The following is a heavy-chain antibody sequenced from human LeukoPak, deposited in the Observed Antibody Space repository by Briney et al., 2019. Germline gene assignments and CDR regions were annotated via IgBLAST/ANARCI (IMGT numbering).Heavy chain of an antibody. J-gene: IGHJ4*02. CDR2: IYYSGST. V-gene: IGHV4-61*01. CDR3: ARAVYCSGGSCYPLPYYFVY. Sequence: SETLSLTCTVSNGSVSSGSNYWSWIRQPPGKGLEWIGYIYYSGSTDYNPSLKSRVTISVDTSKNKLSLKLTSVTAADTAVYYCARAVYCSGGSCYPLPYYFVYWGQGTLVTVSS. CDR1: NGSVSSGSNY. D-gene: IGHD2-15*01.